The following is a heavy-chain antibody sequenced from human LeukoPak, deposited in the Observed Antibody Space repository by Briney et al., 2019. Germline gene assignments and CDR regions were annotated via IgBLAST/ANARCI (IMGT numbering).Heavy chain of an antibody. CDR1: GGSISSYY. CDR2: IYYSGST. D-gene: IGHD1-26*01. CDR3: ARGTHSGSYLYYFDY. J-gene: IGHJ4*02. V-gene: IGHV4-59*01. Sequence: SETLSLTCTVSGGSISSYYWSWIRQPPGKRLEWIGYIYYSGSTNYNPSLKSRVTISIDTSKNQFSLKLSSVTAADTAVYYCARGTHSGSYLYYFDYWGQGALVTVSS.